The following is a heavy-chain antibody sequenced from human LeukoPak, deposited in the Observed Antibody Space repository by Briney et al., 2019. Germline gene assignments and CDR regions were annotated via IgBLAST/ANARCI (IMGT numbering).Heavy chain of an antibody. CDR1: GFSFSDST. D-gene: IGHD6-19*01. CDR2: IRGKATNYAT. J-gene: IGHJ4*02. Sequence: GGSLRLSCAASGFSFSDSTIHWVRQASGKGLEWLGQIRGKATNYATAYAASVKGRFTISRDDSKNTAYLQLNSLKTEDTAVYYCIRLIAVAGNPFDYWGQGTLVTVSS. CDR3: IRLIAVAGNPFDY. V-gene: IGHV3-73*01.